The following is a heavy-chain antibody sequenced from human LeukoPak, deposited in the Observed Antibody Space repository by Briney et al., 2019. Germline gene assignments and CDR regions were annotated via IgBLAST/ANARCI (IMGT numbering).Heavy chain of an antibody. Sequence: SETLSLTCTVSGGSISSSSYYRGWIRQPPGKGLEWIGSIYYSGSTYYNPSLKSRVTISVDTSKNQFSLKLSSVTAADTAVYYCARHGDGDYEGDYYYGMDVWGQGTTVTVSS. CDR2: IYYSGST. J-gene: IGHJ6*02. D-gene: IGHD4-17*01. CDR1: GGSISSSSYY. CDR3: ARHGDGDYEGDYYYGMDV. V-gene: IGHV4-39*01.